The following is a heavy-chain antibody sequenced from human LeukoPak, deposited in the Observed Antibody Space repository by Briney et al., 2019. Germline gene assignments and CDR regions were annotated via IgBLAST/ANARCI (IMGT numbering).Heavy chain of an antibody. Sequence: SETLSLTCSVSGGSISSLYWSWIRQPPGKGLEWIGYIYYTGSTNYNPSLKSRVTMFVDMSKNQFSLRLSSVTAADTAVYYCARGYYYGSGSPQFDYWGQGTLVTVSS. CDR2: IYYTGST. CDR1: GGSISSLY. D-gene: IGHD3-10*01. V-gene: IGHV4-59*08. CDR3: ARGYYYGSGSPQFDY. J-gene: IGHJ4*02.